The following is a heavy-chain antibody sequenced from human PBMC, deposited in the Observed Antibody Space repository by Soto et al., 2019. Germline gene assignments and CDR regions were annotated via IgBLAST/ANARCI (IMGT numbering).Heavy chain of an antibody. Sequence: GGSLRLSCAASGFTFSDYYMSWIRQAPGKGLEWVSYISSSSYTNYADSVKGRFTISRDNAKNSLYLQMNSLRAEDTAVYYCARDLARGYSYGYSFDYWGQGTLVTVSS. V-gene: IGHV3-11*06. CDR1: GFTFSDYY. CDR3: ARDLARGYSYGYSFDY. D-gene: IGHD5-18*01. CDR2: ISSSSYT. J-gene: IGHJ4*02.